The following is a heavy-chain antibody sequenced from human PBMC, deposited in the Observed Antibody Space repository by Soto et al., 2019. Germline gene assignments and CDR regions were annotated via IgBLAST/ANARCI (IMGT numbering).Heavy chain of an antibody. CDR1: GFTFSSYD. CDR3: ARVLGYCSSTSCSAGNGMDV. J-gene: IGHJ6*02. V-gene: IGHV3-13*01. Sequence: GGSLRLSCAASGFTFSSYDMHWVRQATGKGLEWVSAIGTAGDTYYPGSVKGRFTISRENTKNSLYLQMNSLRAGDMAVYYCARVLGYCSSTSCSAGNGMDVWGQGTTVTVSS. D-gene: IGHD2-2*01. CDR2: IGTAGDT.